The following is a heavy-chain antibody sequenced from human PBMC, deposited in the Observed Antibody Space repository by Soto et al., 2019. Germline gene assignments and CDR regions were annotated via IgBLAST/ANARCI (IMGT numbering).Heavy chain of an antibody. Sequence: GGSLRLSCAASGFTFSSYSMNWVRQAPGKGLEWVSSISSSSSYIYYADSVKGRFTISRDNAKNSLYLQMNSLRAGDTAVYYCTTYNWNYDVHYYYGMDVWGQGTTVTVSS. J-gene: IGHJ6*02. V-gene: IGHV3-21*01. CDR1: GFTFSSYS. D-gene: IGHD1-7*01. CDR3: TTYNWNYDVHYYYGMDV. CDR2: ISSSSSYI.